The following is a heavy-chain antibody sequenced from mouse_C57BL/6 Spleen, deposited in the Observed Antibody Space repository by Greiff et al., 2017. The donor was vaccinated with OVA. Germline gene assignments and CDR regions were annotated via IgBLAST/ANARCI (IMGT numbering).Heavy chain of an antibody. CDR2: INPSNGGT. D-gene: IGHD4-1*01. CDR3: AREGLTGPFAY. CDR1: GYTFTSYW. Sequence: VQLQQPGTDLVKPGASVQLSCKASGYTFTSYWMHWVKQRPGQGLEWIGNINPSNGGTTYNEKFKSKATLTVDKSYSTAYMQLSSLTSEDSAVYYCAREGLTGPFAYWGQGTLGTVSA. V-gene: IGHV1-53*01. J-gene: IGHJ3*01.